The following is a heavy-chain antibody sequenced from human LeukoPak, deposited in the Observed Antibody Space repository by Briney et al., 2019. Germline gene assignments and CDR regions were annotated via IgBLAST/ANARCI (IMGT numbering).Heavy chain of an antibody. V-gene: IGHV1-18*04. CDR1: GYTFTGYY. D-gene: IGHD6-6*01. Sequence: ASVKVSCKASGYTFTGYYMHWVRQAPGQGLEWMGWISAYNGNTNYAQKLQGRVTMTTDTSTSTAYMELRSLRSDDTAVYYCARYSSSSSFDYWGQGTLVTVSS. CDR2: ISAYNGNT. CDR3: ARYSSSSSFDY. J-gene: IGHJ4*02.